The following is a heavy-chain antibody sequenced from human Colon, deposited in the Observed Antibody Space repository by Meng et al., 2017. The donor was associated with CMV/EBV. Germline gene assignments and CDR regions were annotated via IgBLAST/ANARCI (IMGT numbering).Heavy chain of an antibody. CDR1: GGSFRGFY. D-gene: IGHD3-10*01. J-gene: IGHJ5*02. CDR2: INSNGGT. V-gene: IGHV4-34*01. CDR3: ARPVQIEDRSSVNWFDP. Sequence: GSLRLSCTVSGGSFRGFYWTWIRQSPEKGFEWIGEINSNGGTNYNPSLNSRVTMSVDTSKNQFSLKMKSMTAADAGVYYCARPVQIEDRSSVNWFDPWGQGTLVTVSS.